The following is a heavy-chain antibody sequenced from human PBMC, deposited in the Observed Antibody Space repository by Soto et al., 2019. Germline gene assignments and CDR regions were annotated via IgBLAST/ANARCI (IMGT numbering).Heavy chain of an antibody. J-gene: IGHJ5*02. CDR2: INPNIGGA. CDR3: ARTSSGYFGFDP. Sequence: ASVKVSCKASGYTFTGYYMHWVRQAPGQGLEWMGWINPNIGGANYAQKFQGRVTMTTDTSTSTAYMELSSLRSEDTAVYYCARTSSGYFGFDPWGQGTLVTVSS. CDR1: GYTFTGYY. V-gene: IGHV1-2*02. D-gene: IGHD3-22*01.